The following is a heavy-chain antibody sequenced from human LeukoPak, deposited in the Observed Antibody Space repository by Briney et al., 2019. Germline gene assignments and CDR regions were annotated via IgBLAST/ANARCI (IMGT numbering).Heavy chain of an antibody. CDR2: IIPIFGTA. CDR3: ASPDGGSYRGLTFQH. Sequence: ASVKVSCKASGGTFSSYAISWVRQAPGQGLEWMGGIIPIFGTANYAQKFQGRVTITADKSTSTAYMGLSSLRSEDTAVYYCASPDGGSYRGLTFQHWGQGTLVTVSS. J-gene: IGHJ1*01. D-gene: IGHD1-26*01. V-gene: IGHV1-69*06. CDR1: GGTFSSYA.